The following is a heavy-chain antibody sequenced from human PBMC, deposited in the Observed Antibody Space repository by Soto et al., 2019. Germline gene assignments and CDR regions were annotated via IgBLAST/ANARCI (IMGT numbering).Heavy chain of an antibody. J-gene: IGHJ5*02. CDR1: GDSMSSYF. CDR3: ATLVVVAATGWFDP. CDR2: ISYSGST. V-gene: IGHV4-59*01. D-gene: IGHD2-15*01. Sequence: SETLSLTCSVSGDSMSSYFWSWIRQPPGKGLEWIGYISYSGSTNYNPSLKSRVTISVDTSKRQFSLKLRSVTAADTAVYYCATLVVVAATGWFDPWGQGTLVTVSS.